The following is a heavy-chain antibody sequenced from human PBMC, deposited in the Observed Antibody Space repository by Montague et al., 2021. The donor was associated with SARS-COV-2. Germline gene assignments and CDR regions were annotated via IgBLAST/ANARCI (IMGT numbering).Heavy chain of an antibody. CDR2: IWFDGSQK. D-gene: IGHD1-14*01. V-gene: IGHV3-33*08. CDR3: ARAREHHSHLFGKDV. J-gene: IGHJ6*02. Sequence: SLRLSCAASGFTFSSYAMYWVRQAPRKGLEWVAVIWFDGSQKYYVDSVKGRFSISRDNFNNTLFLEMHSLRAEDSALYYCARAREHHSHLFGKDVWGQGTTVIVSS. CDR1: GFTFSSYA.